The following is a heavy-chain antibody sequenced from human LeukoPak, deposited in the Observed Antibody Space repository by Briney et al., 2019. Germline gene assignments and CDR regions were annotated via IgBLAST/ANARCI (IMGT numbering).Heavy chain of an antibody. CDR3: ARLGTYYYDSSGYT. V-gene: IGHV4-39*01. D-gene: IGHD3-22*01. CDR1: GGSISSSSYY. J-gene: IGHJ5*02. Sequence: SETLSLTRTVSGGSISSSSYYWGWICQPPGKGLEWIGSIYYSGSTYYNPSLKSRVTISVDTSKNQFSLKLSSVTAADTAVYYCARLGTYYYDSSGYTWGQGTLVTVSS. CDR2: IYYSGST.